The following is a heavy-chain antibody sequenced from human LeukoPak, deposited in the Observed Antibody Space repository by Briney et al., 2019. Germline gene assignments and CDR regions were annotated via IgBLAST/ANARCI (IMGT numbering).Heavy chain of an antibody. Sequence: GGSLRLSCAASGFTFSSYAMSWVRQAPGKGLEWVSASSGSGGSTYYADSVKGRFTISRDNSKNTPYLQMNSLRAEDTAVYYCAKDSVVVTAIRVGYYFDYWGQGTLVTVSS. CDR1: GFTFSSYA. CDR2: SSGSGGST. D-gene: IGHD2-21*02. V-gene: IGHV3-23*01. J-gene: IGHJ4*02. CDR3: AKDSVVVTAIRVGYYFDY.